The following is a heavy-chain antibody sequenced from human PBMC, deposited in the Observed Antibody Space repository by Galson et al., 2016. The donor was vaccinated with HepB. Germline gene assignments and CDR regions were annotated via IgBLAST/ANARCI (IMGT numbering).Heavy chain of an antibody. D-gene: IGHD2-2*01. V-gene: IGHV3-30*18. CDR1: GFTFSWFG. Sequence: SLRLCCAVSGFTFSWFGMHRSRQTPGKGLGWVSFISYDGNNKTYSGSMRGPFTISRDNSKKTLYLQMNSLRAEDSAVYYCAKDGRIYCSSASCHDHFHYWGQGTLVTVSS. J-gene: IGHJ4*02. CDR2: ISYDGNNK. CDR3: AKDGRIYCSSASCHDHFHY.